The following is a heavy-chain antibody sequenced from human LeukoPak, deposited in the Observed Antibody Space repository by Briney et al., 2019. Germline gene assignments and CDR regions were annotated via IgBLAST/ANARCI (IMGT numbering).Heavy chain of an antibody. Sequence: SETLSLTCTVSGGSISSYYWSWIRQPPGKGLEWIGFIFYSGTTNYNPSLKSRVTISVDTSKKQISLNLNSVTAADTAVYYCARDRGGASGSPYYFDYWGQGVLVTVPS. CDR1: GGSISSYY. V-gene: IGHV4-59*12. D-gene: IGHD3-10*01. CDR3: ARDRGGASGSPYYFDY. CDR2: IFYSGTT. J-gene: IGHJ4*02.